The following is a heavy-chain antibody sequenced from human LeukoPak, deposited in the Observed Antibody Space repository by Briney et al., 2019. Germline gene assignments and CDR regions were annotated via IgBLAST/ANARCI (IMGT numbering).Heavy chain of an antibody. D-gene: IGHD5-12*01. CDR3: AKDGGGLSGYDWFDD. V-gene: IGHV3-7*01. CDR1: GFTFSSFA. CDR2: MNEDGSAK. J-gene: IGHJ4*02. Sequence: PGGSLRLSCAASGFTFSSFAMTRVRQAPGKGLEWVANMNEDGSAKYCVDSVKGRFTISRDNAKNSLYLQMNSLRDEDTAVYYCAKDGGGLSGYDWFDDWGQGTLVTVSS.